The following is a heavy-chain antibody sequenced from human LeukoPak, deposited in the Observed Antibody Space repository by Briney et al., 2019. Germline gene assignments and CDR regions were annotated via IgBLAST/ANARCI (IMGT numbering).Heavy chain of an antibody. Sequence: GGSLRLSCAASGLTFSRSSIDWVRQAPGKGLEWVAYISFTSGTIYYADSVEGRFTVSRDNARNSSFLQLNALRVEDTAVYYCARVLLGSGWYDFDYWGQGTLVTVSS. CDR3: ARVLLGSGWYDFDY. V-gene: IGHV3-48*04. J-gene: IGHJ4*02. CDR1: GLTFSRSS. CDR2: ISFTSGTI. D-gene: IGHD6-19*01.